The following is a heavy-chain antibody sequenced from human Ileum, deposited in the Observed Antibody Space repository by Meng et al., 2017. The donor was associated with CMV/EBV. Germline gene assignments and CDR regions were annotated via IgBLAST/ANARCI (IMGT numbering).Heavy chain of an antibody. D-gene: IGHD1-26*01. CDR1: GYTFTGYY. CDR3: ARDPHSWTGVFEY. CDR2: INPRSGDT. J-gene: IGHJ4*02. V-gene: IGHV1-2*02. Sequence: ASVKVSCKASGYTFTGYYMHWVRQAPGQGLEWMGWINPRSGDTKYAPSLQGRVTLTRDTSINTAFMDLTSLTSDDTAVYYCARDPHSWTGVFEYWAQGTLVTVSS.